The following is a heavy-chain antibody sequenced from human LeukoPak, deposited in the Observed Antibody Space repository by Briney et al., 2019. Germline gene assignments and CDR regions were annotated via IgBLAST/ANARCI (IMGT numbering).Heavy chain of an antibody. CDR1: GGSSNSYA. D-gene: IGHD3-22*01. CDR2: IIPTFGTT. V-gene: IGHV1-69*05. Sequence: SVKVSCKASGGSSNSYAISWVRQAPGQGLEWMGGIIPTFGTTNYAQKFQGRVTITTDESSSTVYMQLSSLRSEDTAVYYCAIDDSSGFSDIWGQGTLVTVSS. J-gene: IGHJ4*02. CDR3: AIDDSSGFSDI.